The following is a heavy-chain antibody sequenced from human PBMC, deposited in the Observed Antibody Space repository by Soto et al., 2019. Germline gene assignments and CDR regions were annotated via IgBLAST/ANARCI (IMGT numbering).Heavy chain of an antibody. CDR2: ISGSGLTI. Sequence: GSLRLSCAASGFIFSDYEINWVRQAPGKGLEWVSYISGSGLTIYYADSVKGRFTISRDNAKNSLYLQMNSLGVEDTAVYYCARGPYRSTYNWFDSWGQGTLVTVSS. J-gene: IGHJ5*02. CDR3: ARGPYRSTYNWFDS. V-gene: IGHV3-48*03. D-gene: IGHD6-13*01. CDR1: GFIFSDYE.